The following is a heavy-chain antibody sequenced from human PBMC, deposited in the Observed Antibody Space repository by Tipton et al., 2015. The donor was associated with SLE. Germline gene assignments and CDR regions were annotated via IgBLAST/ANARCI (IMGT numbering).Heavy chain of an antibody. D-gene: IGHD2-8*02. J-gene: IGHJ5*02. V-gene: IGHV4-4*02. CDR2: INHAGNT. Sequence: TLSLTCTVSDGSITSVNWWNWVRQPPGKGLEWIGEINHAGNTNYNPSLKSRITISIDTSKNQFSLNLTSVTAADTAVYYCARRGVVSRFDPWGQGTLVTVSS. CDR1: DGSITSVNW. CDR3: ARRGVVSRFDP.